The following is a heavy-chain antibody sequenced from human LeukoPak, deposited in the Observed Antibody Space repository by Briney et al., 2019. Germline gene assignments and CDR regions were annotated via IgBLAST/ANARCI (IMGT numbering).Heavy chain of an antibody. CDR2: ISGSGGST. V-gene: IGHV3-23*01. CDR1: GFTFSSYG. Sequence: GGTLRLSCAASGFTFSSYGMSWVRQAPGKGLEWVSAISGSGGSTYYADSVKGRFTISRDNSKNTLYLQMNSLRAEDTAVYYCAKDRGGCSGGSCYGFDYWGQGTLVTVSS. J-gene: IGHJ4*02. D-gene: IGHD2-15*01. CDR3: AKDRGGCSGGSCYGFDY.